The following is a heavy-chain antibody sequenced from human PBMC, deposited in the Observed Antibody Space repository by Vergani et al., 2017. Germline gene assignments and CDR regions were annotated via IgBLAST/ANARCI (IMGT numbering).Heavy chain of an antibody. D-gene: IGHD2-2*02. CDR1: GITFSSYA. J-gene: IGHJ4*02. V-gene: IGHV3-23*01. CDR3: TNKRYCSSTSCYTAPGGY. CDR2: ISGSGGST. Sequence: EVQLLESGGGLVQPGGSLRLSCAASGITFSSYAMSWVRQAPGKGLEWVSVISGSGGSTYYADSVKGRFTISRDNSKNTLYLQMNSLRAEDTAVYYCTNKRYCSSTSCYTAPGGYWGQGTLVTVSS.